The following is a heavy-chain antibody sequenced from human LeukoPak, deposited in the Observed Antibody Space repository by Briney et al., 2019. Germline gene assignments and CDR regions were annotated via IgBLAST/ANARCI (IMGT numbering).Heavy chain of an antibody. D-gene: IGHD3-10*01. J-gene: IGHJ5*02. V-gene: IGHV1-8*01. Sequence: ASVKVSCKASGYTFTSYDINWVRQATGQGLEWMGWMNPNSGNTGYAQKFQGRDTMTRNTSISTAYMELSSLKPEDTAVYYCARVVVRGFDWFDPWGQGTLVTVSS. CDR2: MNPNSGNT. CDR1: GYTFTSYD. CDR3: ARVVVRGFDWFDP.